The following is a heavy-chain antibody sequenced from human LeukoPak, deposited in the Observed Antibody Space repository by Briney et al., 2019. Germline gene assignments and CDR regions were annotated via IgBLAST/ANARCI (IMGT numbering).Heavy chain of an antibody. CDR1: GYTFTSYG. J-gene: IGHJ5*02. CDR2: IIPILGIA. D-gene: IGHD6-19*01. Sequence: GASVKVSCKASGYTFTSYGISWVRQAPGQGLEWMGRIIPILGIANYAQKFQGRVTITADKSTSTAYMELSSLRSEDTAVYYCARGTYSSGSPRVEDPWGQGTLVTVSS. CDR3: ARGTYSSGSPRVEDP. V-gene: IGHV1-69*04.